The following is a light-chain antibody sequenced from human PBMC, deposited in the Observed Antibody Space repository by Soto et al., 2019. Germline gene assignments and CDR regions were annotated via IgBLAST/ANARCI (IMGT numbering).Light chain of an antibody. CDR2: GNN. V-gene: IGLV1-40*01. J-gene: IGLJ2*01. CDR3: QSYDSSLTGLL. Sequence: QSALTQPPSVSGAPGQRVTISCTGSSSNIGADYDGHWYQHLPGTAPKLLIYGNNNRPSGVPDRFSGSKSGTSASLAITGLQAEDEADYYCQSYDSSLTGLLFGGGTKLTVL. CDR1: SSNIGADYD.